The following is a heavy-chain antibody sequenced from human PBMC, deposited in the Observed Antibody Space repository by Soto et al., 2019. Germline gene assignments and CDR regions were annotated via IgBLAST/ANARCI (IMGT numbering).Heavy chain of an antibody. Sequence: QVQLQESGPGLVKPSETLSLTCTVSGGSISSYYWSWIRQPPGKGLEWIGYIDYSGSTNYNPSLKSRVTISLDSSKNQFSLKLSSVTAAHTAVYYCARDEGSKVRGVRAYYYGMDVWGQGTTVTVSS. V-gene: IGHV4-59*01. CDR1: GGSISSYY. CDR2: IDYSGST. D-gene: IGHD3-10*01. J-gene: IGHJ6*02. CDR3: ARDEGSKVRGVRAYYYGMDV.